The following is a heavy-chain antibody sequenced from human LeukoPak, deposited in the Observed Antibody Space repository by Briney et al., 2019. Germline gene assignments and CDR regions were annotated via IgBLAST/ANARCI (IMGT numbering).Heavy chain of an antibody. J-gene: IGHJ6*02. V-gene: IGHV3-30*04. D-gene: IGHD6-19*01. Sequence: PGRSLGLSCAASGFTFSSYAMHWVRQAPGKGLEWVAVTSYDGSNKYYADSVKGRFTISRDNSKNTLYLQMNSLRAEDTAVYYCARDGYSSGWYPYYYYYGMDVWGQGTTVTVSS. CDR3: ARDGYSSGWYPYYYYYGMDV. CDR1: GFTFSSYA. CDR2: TSYDGSNK.